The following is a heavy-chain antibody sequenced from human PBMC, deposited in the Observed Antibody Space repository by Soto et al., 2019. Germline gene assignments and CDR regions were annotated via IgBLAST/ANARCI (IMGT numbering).Heavy chain of an antibody. V-gene: IGHV3-23*01. CDR1: GFTFSSYA. CDR3: AKMLTMVRGVTGLRDFDF. CDR2: ISGPGAPI. D-gene: IGHD3-10*01. J-gene: IGHJ4*02. Sequence: EVQLLEAGGNLIQPGGSLRLSCAASGFTFSSYAMSWVRQAPGQGLEWLSAISGPGAPIYYADSVKGRFTISRDNSKNTLYLQMNSLTAEDTAVYYCAKMLTMVRGVTGLRDFDFWGQGTLVTVSS.